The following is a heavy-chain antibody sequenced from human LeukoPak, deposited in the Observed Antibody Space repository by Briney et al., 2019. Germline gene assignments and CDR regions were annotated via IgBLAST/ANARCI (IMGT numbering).Heavy chain of an antibody. Sequence: GGSLRLSCAASGFTFSSYWMSWVRQAPGNGLEWVANIKQDGSEKYYVDSVKGRFTISRDNAKNSLYLQMNSLRAEDTAVYYCARVTYYDFWSGYFSSYYFDYWGQGTLVTVSS. V-gene: IGHV3-7*01. CDR3: ARVTYYDFWSGYFSSYYFDY. D-gene: IGHD3-3*01. CDR2: IKQDGSEK. J-gene: IGHJ4*02. CDR1: GFTFSSYW.